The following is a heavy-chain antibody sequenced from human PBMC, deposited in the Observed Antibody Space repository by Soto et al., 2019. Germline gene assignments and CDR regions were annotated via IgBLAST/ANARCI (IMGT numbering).Heavy chain of an antibody. Sequence: QVQLVESGGGVVQPGRSLRLSCAASGFTFSSYGMHWVRQAPGKGLEWVAVIWDDGSNKYYAGSVKGRFTISRDNFKNTLYLQMNSQRAEDTAVYYCATEYCGGDCYPYEAYYYYCMDVWGQGTTVTVSS. V-gene: IGHV3-33*01. CDR2: IWDDGSNK. CDR1: GFTFSSYG. CDR3: ATEYCGGDCYPYEAYYYYCMDV. D-gene: IGHD2-21*02. J-gene: IGHJ6*02.